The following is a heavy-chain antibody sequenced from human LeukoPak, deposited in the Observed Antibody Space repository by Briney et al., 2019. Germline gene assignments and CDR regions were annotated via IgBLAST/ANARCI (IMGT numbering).Heavy chain of an antibody. CDR1: GFTFSSYG. CDR2: ISYDGSNK. D-gene: IGHD3-16*01. V-gene: IGHV3-30*18. Sequence: GGSLRLSCAASGFTFSSYGMHWVRQAPGKGLEWVAVISYDGSNKYYADSVKGRFTISRDNSKNTLYLQMNSLRAEDTAVYYCAKEARGSYFDYWGQGTLVTVSS. J-gene: IGHJ4*02. CDR3: AKEARGSYFDY.